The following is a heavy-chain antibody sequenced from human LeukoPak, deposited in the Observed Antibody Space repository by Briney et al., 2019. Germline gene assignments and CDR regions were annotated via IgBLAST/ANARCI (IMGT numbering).Heavy chain of an antibody. CDR3: AKDLLWFGLTQPLFDY. Sequence: GGSLRLSCASSGFTFISYVMHSVRQTPWERRERLAFIRYDGSNKYYADSVKGRFTISRDNSKNTLYLQMNSLRAEDTAVYYCAKDLLWFGLTQPLFDYWGQGTLVTVSS. D-gene: IGHD3-10*01. CDR2: IRYDGSNK. V-gene: IGHV3-30*02. J-gene: IGHJ4*02. CDR1: GFTFISYV.